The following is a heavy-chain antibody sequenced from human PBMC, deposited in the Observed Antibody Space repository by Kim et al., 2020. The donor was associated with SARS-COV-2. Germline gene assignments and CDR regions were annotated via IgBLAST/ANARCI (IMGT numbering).Heavy chain of an antibody. CDR2: IKSKGSGETT. J-gene: IGHJ5*02. CDR3: SWNDGDPSINFFAR. Sequence: GGSLRLSCAASGFPFINAWMSWVRQAPGKGLEWVGRIKSKGSGETTDYAAPVKGRFSISRDDSRNTLSLQMNGLKADDTAVYYFSWNDGDPSINFFARWGQGTLVTVSS. D-gene: IGHD4-17*01. CDR1: GFPFINAW. V-gene: IGHV3-15*01.